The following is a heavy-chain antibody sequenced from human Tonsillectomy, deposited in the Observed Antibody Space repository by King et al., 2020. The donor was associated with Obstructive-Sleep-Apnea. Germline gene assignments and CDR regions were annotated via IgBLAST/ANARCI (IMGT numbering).Heavy chain of an antibody. CDR2: MSGSGGST. D-gene: IGHD6-13*01. CDR3: AKVGGYSSSWPYYFDY. V-gene: IGHV3-23*04. Sequence: VQLVESGGGLVQPGGSLRLSCAASGFTFSSYAMSWVGQAPGKGLVWVSAMSGSGGSTYYADSVKVRFTISRDNSKNTLYLQMNSLRAEDTAVYYCAKVGGYSSSWPYYFDYWGQGTLVTVSS. J-gene: IGHJ4*02. CDR1: GFTFSSYA.